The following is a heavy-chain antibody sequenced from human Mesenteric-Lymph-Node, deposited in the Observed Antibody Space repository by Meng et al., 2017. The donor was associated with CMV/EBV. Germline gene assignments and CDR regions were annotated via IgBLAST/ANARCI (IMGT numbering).Heavy chain of an antibody. V-gene: IGHV1-3*04. CDR2: INIGYGNT. CDR1: GYTFTNYT. D-gene: IGHD2-2*01. J-gene: IGHJ4*02. CDR3: AKLNCSTTSCFLDY. Sequence: ASGYTFTNYTIHWVRQAPGKRLEWMGWINIGYGNTKSLQKFQGRVTIVKDTSASTASLDLSSLRSEDTAVYYCAKLNCSTTSCFLDYWGQGTLVTVSS.